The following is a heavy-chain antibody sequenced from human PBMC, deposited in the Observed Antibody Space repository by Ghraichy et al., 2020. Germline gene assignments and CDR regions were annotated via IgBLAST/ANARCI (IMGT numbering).Heavy chain of an antibody. V-gene: IGHV4-4*07. D-gene: IGHD6-6*01. J-gene: IGHJ4*02. CDR3: ARGPSHTSSYYFDY. CDR2: ISGSGST. Sequence: SETLSLTCTVSGDSISNYYWSWIRQPAGKGLEWIGLISGSGSTNYNPSLKSRVTMSVDTSNNQFSLRLTSMTAADTAVYYCARGPSHTSSYYFDYWGQGILVTVSS. CDR1: GDSISNYY.